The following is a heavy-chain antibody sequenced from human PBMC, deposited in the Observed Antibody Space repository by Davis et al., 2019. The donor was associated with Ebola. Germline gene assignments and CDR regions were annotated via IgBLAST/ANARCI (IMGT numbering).Heavy chain of an antibody. CDR1: GFTVSSNY. CDR2: IYSGGST. J-gene: IGHJ4*02. CDR3: AKKGTLIVGAYFDY. Sequence: GESLKISCAASGFTVSSNYMSWVRQAPGKGLEWVSVIYSGGSTYYADSVKGRFTISRHNSKNTLYLQMNSLRAEDTAVYYCAKKGTLIVGAYFDYWGQGTLVTVSS. V-gene: IGHV3-53*04. D-gene: IGHD1-26*01.